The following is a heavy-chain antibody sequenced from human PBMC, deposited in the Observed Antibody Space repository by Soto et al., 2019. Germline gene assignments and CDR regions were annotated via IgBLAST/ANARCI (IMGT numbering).Heavy chain of an antibody. CDR1: GGTFSSYA. V-gene: IGHV1-69*06. Sequence: QVQLVQSGAEVKKPGSSVKVSCKASGGTFSSYAISWVRQAPGQGLEWMGGIIPIFGTANYAQKVQGRVTITADKSPSTAYMELSSLRAEDTAVYYCARDRYYDFWSGPMDVWGQGTTVTVSS. J-gene: IGHJ6*02. CDR3: ARDRYYDFWSGPMDV. CDR2: IIPIFGTA. D-gene: IGHD3-3*01.